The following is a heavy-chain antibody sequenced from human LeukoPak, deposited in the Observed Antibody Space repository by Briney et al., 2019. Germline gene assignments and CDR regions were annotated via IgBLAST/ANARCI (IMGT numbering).Heavy chain of an antibody. CDR2: VNPNGGGT. V-gene: IGHV1-2*02. CDR1: GYTFAAYY. Sequence: GASVKDSCMTSGYTFAAYYIHWVRQAPGQGVEWMGWVNPNGGGTNYAQKFKDRLTMTRDTPISTAYMELSSLESDDTAVYFCAREGVGGAYAMDVWGQGTTVTVSS. D-gene: IGHD2-21*01. CDR3: AREGVGGAYAMDV. J-gene: IGHJ6*02.